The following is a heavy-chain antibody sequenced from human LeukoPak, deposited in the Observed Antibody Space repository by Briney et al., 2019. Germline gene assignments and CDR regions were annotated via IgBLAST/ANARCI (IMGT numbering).Heavy chain of an antibody. Sequence: ASVKVSCKASGYTFTNHGIHWVRQAPGQGFEWMGWITPYNGYTNYALKFQDRVTTTTDTSTSTVYMELRSLISDDTAVYYCARGATKVTSVIHMDVWGKGTTVIVSS. D-gene: IGHD4-17*01. V-gene: IGHV1-18*01. CDR2: ITPYNGYT. CDR3: ARGATKVTSVIHMDV. CDR1: GYTFTNHG. J-gene: IGHJ6*03.